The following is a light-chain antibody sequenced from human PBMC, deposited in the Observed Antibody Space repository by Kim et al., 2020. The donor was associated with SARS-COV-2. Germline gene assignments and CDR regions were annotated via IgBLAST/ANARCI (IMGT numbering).Light chain of an antibody. V-gene: IGLV2-14*04. CDR2: DVT. J-gene: IGLJ2*01. CDR1: SSDVGGYNY. Sequence: GQSISISCTGTSSDVGGYNYVSWFQQHPGKAPKVIIYDVTKRPSGGYNRFSGSKSGNTASLTISRLQTDDEADYYCSSYSSSDIVLFGGGTQLTVL. CDR3: SSYSSSDIVL.